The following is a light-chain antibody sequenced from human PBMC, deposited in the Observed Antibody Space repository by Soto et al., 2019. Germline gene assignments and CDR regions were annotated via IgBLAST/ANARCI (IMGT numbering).Light chain of an antibody. CDR2: LGS. J-gene: IGKJ5*01. CDR3: MQPLQSWT. Sequence: DIVMTQSPLSLPVTPGEPASISCMSSQSLLHSNGYNYLDWYLQKPGQSPQLLIYLGSNRASGVPDRFSGGGSGTDFTLKISRVEAEDVGVYYCMQPLQSWTFGQGTRLEIK. V-gene: IGKV2-28*01. CDR1: QSLLHSNGYNY.